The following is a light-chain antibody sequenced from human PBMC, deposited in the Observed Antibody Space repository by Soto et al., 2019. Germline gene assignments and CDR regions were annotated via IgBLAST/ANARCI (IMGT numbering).Light chain of an antibody. Sequence: EIVLTQSPGTLSLSPGERATLYCRASQSVGSNLAWYQQKPGQAPRLLIYGASTRATGIPARFSDSGSGTEFTLTISSLQSEDFAVYYCQQYNNWPFITFGQGTRLEIK. CDR3: QQYNNWPFIT. V-gene: IGKV3-15*01. CDR1: QSVGSN. CDR2: GAS. J-gene: IGKJ5*01.